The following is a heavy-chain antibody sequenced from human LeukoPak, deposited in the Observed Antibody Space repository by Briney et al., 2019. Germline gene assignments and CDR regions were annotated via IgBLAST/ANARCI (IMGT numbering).Heavy chain of an antibody. CDR3: ARGHYDSSGYYYVNFDY. J-gene: IGHJ4*02. V-gene: IGHV4-39*07. CDR2: IYYSGST. D-gene: IGHD3-22*01. CDR1: GGSISSSSYY. Sequence: SETLSLTCTVSGGSISSSSYYWGWIRQPPGKGLEWIGSIYYSGSTYYNPSLKSRVTISVDTSKNQFSLKLSTVTAADTAVYYCARGHYDSSGYYYVNFDYWGQGTLVTVSS.